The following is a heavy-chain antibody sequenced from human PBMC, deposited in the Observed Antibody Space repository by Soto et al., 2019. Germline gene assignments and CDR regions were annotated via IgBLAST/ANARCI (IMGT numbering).Heavy chain of an antibody. CDR2: INNDGSTT. Sequence: GGSLRLSWAASGFTLSNDVMHWVRQAPGKGLVWVSRINNDGSTTHYTDSVKGRFTISRDNAKNTLYLQMHSLRAEDTAMYYCARPTSGVDAFDIWGQGTMVTVSS. CDR1: GFTLSNDV. D-gene: IGHD3-10*01. V-gene: IGHV3-74*01. J-gene: IGHJ3*02. CDR3: ARPTSGVDAFDI.